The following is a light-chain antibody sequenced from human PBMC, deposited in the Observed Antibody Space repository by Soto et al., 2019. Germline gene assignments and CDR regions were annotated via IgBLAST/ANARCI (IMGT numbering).Light chain of an antibody. V-gene: IGKV3-15*01. CDR1: QSVSIS. Sequence: TQSPDTLSLSPGERATLSCRASQSVSISLAWYQQKPGQAPRLLIYGASTRATGIPARFSGSGSGTEFTLTISSLQSEDFAVYYCQQYNNWPITFGQGTRLEIK. J-gene: IGKJ5*01. CDR3: QQYNNWPIT. CDR2: GAS.